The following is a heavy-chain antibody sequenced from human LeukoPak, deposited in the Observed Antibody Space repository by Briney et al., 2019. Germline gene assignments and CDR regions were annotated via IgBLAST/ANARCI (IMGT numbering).Heavy chain of an antibody. CDR3: AKPPWFGELQYYFDY. V-gene: IGHV3-23*01. CDR1: GFTFSSYA. D-gene: IGHD3-10*01. Sequence: GGSLRLSCAASGFTFSSYAMSWVRQAPGKGLEWVSAISGSGGSTYYADSVKGRFTISRDNSKDTLYLQMNSLRAEDTAVYYCAKPPWFGELQYYFDYWGQGTLVTVSS. J-gene: IGHJ4*02. CDR2: ISGSGGST.